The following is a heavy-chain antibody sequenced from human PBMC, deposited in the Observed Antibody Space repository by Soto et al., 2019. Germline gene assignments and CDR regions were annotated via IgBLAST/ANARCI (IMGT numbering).Heavy chain of an antibody. D-gene: IGHD5-18*01. J-gene: IGHJ4*02. V-gene: IGHV4-39*01. CDR3: ARQGVGYLGLYYFDY. CDR1: GGSISSSSYY. CDR2: IYYSGST. Sequence: ETLSLTCTVSGGSISSSSYYWGWIRQPPGKGLEWIGSIYYSGSTYYNPSLKSRVTISVDTSKNQFSLKLSSVTAADTAVYYCARQGVGYLGLYYFDYWGQGTLVTVSS.